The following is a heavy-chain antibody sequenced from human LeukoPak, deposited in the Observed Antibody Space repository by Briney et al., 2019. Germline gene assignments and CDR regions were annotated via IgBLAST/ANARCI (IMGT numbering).Heavy chain of an antibody. V-gene: IGHV4-34*01. CDR1: GGSISSYY. D-gene: IGHD1-26*01. CDR3: ASIVGATARANYFDY. J-gene: IGHJ4*02. Sequence: SETLSLTCTVSGGSISSYYWSWIRQPPGKGLEWIGEINHSGSTNYNPSLKSRVTISVDTSKNQFSLKLSSVTAADTAVYYCASIVGATARANYFDYWGQGTLVTVSS. CDR2: INHSGST.